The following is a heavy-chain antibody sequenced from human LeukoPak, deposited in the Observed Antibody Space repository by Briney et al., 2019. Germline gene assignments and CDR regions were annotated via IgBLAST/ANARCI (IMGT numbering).Heavy chain of an antibody. CDR3: AKQMRVSSGWYTDY. CDR2: INPNSGGT. D-gene: IGHD6-19*01. CDR1: GYTFTGYY. Sequence: GASVKVSCKASGYTFTGYYMHWVRQAPGQGLEWMGRINPNSGGTNYAQKFQGRVTMPRDTSISTAYMELSRLRSDDTALYNCAKQMRVSSGWYTDYWGQGTLVTVSS. V-gene: IGHV1-2*06. J-gene: IGHJ4*02.